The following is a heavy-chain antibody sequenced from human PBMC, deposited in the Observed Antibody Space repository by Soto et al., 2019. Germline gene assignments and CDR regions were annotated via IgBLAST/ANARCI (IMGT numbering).Heavy chain of an antibody. V-gene: IGHV3-30-3*01. Sequence: PGGSLRLSCAASGFTFSSYAMHWVRQAPGKGLEWVAVISYDGSNKYYADSVKGRFTISRDNSKNTLYLQMNSLRAEDTAVYYCARASSAGYYYPFDYWGQGTLVTVSS. D-gene: IGHD3-22*01. CDR2: ISYDGSNK. CDR3: ARASSAGYYYPFDY. CDR1: GFTFSSYA. J-gene: IGHJ4*02.